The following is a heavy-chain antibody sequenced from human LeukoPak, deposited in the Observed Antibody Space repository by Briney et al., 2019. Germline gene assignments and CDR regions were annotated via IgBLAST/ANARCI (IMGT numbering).Heavy chain of an antibody. D-gene: IGHD3-3*01. CDR1: GGTFSSYA. J-gene: IGHJ4*02. V-gene: IGHV1-69*13. CDR3: ARFTYYDFWSGYLGDY. Sequence: VASVKVSCKASGGTFSSYAISWVRQAPGQGLEWMGGIIPIFGTANYAQKFQGRVTITADESTSTAYMELSSLRSEDTAVYYCARFTYYDFWSGYLGDYWGQGTLVTVSS. CDR2: IIPIFGTA.